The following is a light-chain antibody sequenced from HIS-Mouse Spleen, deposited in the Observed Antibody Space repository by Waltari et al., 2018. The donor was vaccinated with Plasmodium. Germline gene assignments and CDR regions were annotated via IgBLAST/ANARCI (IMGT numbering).Light chain of an antibody. CDR3: QTWGTGMGV. CDR2: LNSDGSH. Sequence: QLVLTQSPSASASLGASVKLTCTLSSGHSRYPIAWPPQQPEKGPRYLMKLNSDGSHSKGDGIPDRFSGSSSGAERYLTISSLQSEDEADYYCQTWGTGMGVFGGGTKLTVL. V-gene: IGLV4-69*01. J-gene: IGLJ2*01. CDR1: SGHSRYP.